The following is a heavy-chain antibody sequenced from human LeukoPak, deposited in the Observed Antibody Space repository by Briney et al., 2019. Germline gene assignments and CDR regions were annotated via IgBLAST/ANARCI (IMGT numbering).Heavy chain of an antibody. J-gene: IGHJ4*02. Sequence: GGSLRLSCAASGFTFSSYAMHWVRQAPGKGLEYVSAISSNGGSTYYANSVKGRFTISRDNSKNTLYLQTGSLRAEDMAVYYCARESASYYHDYWGQGTLVTVSS. V-gene: IGHV3-64*01. CDR1: GFTFSSYA. D-gene: IGHD1-26*01. CDR3: ARESASYYHDY. CDR2: ISSNGGST.